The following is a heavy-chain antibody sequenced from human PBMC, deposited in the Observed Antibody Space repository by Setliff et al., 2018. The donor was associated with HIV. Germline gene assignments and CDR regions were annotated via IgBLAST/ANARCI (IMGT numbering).Heavy chain of an antibody. CDR1: GFTFRDHY. Sequence: GGSLRLSCAASGFTFRDHYMTWIRQAPGKGLEWISYISSSGSTTYYADSVKGRFTISRDNTKNSLYLQMNSLRAEDTAVYYCAVWIREVISWGRGTLVTVSS. D-gene: IGHD3-10*01. CDR2: ISSSGSTT. CDR3: AVWIREVIS. J-gene: IGHJ5*02. V-gene: IGHV3-11*04.